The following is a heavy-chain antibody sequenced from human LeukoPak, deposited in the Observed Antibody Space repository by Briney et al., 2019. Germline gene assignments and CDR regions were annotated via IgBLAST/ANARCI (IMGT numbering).Heavy chain of an antibody. CDR1: GYTFTSYA. CDR2: INAGNGNT. Sequence: ASVKVSCKASGYTFTSYAMRWVRQAPGQRLEWMGWINAGNGNTKYSQKFQGRVTITRDTSASTAYMELSSLRSEDTAVYYCARGGGISGRIAARTLYYWGQGTLVTVSS. V-gene: IGHV1-3*01. CDR3: ARGGGISGRIAARTLYY. J-gene: IGHJ4*02. D-gene: IGHD6-6*01.